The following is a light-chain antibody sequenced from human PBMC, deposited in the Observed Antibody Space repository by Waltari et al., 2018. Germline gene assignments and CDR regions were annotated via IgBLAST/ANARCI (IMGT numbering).Light chain of an antibody. CDR1: QSVLYSSNNKNY. CDR3: LQYYNTPQT. CDR2: WSS. J-gene: IGKJ1*01. Sequence: DLVMTQYPDSLAVSLGERATINCKSSQSVLYSSNNKNYLAWFQQRPGQPPKLLIYWSSTRESGVPDRFSASGSGTDFTLTISSLQAEDVAVYYCLQYYNTPQTFGQGTRVEIK. V-gene: IGKV4-1*01.